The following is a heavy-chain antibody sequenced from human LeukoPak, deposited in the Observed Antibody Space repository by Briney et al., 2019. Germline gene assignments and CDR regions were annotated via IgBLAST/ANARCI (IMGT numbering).Heavy chain of an antibody. Sequence: GGSLRLSCAASGFTFSSYSMNWVRQAPGKGLEWVSSISSSSSYIYYADSVKGRFTISRDNAKNSLYLQMNSLRAEGTAVYYCARSRLSHNWFDPWGQGTLVTVSS. CDR3: ARSRLSHNWFDP. CDR1: GFTFSSYS. V-gene: IGHV3-21*01. D-gene: IGHD3-16*02. J-gene: IGHJ5*02. CDR2: ISSSSSYI.